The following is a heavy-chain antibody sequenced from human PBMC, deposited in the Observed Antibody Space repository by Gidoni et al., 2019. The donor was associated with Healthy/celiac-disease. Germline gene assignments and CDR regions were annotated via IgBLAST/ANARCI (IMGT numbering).Heavy chain of an antibody. CDR1: GGSFSGYY. J-gene: IGHJ4*02. V-gene: IGHV4-34*01. Sequence: QVQLQQWGAGLLKPSETLSLTCAVYGGSFSGYYWSWIRQPPGKGLEWIGEINHSGSTNYNPSLKSRVTISVDTSKNQFSLKLSSVTAADTAVYYCARSRPRNYCSSTSCYTYYFDYWGQGTLVTVSS. D-gene: IGHD2-2*02. CDR2: INHSGST. CDR3: ARSRPRNYCSSTSCYTYYFDY.